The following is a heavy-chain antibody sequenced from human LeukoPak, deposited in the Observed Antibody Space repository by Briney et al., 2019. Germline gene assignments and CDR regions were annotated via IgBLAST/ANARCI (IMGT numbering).Heavy chain of an antibody. CDR1: GFIFRDFY. D-gene: IGHD1-26*01. V-gene: IGHV3-7*01. J-gene: IGHJ6*02. CDR3: ARSVGASNNYFYYGMDV. CDR2: INQDGSAE. Sequence: AGGSLRLSCEASGFIFRDFYMTWVRQAPGTGLEWVATINQDGSAEYYADSVKGRFTMSRDNAKNSVYLQMDSLRAEETAVYYCARSVGASNNYFYYGMDVWGQGTTVTVSS.